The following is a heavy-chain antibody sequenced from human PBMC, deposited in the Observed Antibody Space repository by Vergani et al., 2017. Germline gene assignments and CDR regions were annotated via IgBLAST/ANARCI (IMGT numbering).Heavy chain of an antibody. D-gene: IGHD3-16*01. J-gene: IGHJ4*02. CDR2: INHSGST. CDR1: GGSFSGCY. Sequence: QVQLQQGGAGLLKPSETLSLTCAVYGGSFSGCYWSWIRQPPGKGLEWIGEINHSGSTNYNPSLKSRVTISVDTSKNQFSLKLSSVTAADTAVYYCARRDVWDVPRVFDYWGQGTLVTVSS. V-gene: IGHV4-34*01. CDR3: ARRDVWDVPRVFDY.